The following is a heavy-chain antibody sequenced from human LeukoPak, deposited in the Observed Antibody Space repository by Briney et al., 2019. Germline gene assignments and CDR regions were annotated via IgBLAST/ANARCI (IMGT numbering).Heavy chain of an antibody. V-gene: IGHV4-59*08. J-gene: IGHJ6*02. CDR2: IYYSGST. CDR3: ARRVAGSSLLFHHYGMDV. Sequence: PSETLSLTCTVSGGSITSYYWSWIRQPPGKGLEWIGYIYYSGSTNYNPSLKSRVTISVDTSKNQFSLRLSSVTAADTAVYYCARRVAGSSLLFHHYGMDVWGQGTTVTVSS. D-gene: IGHD3-10*01. CDR1: GGSITSYY.